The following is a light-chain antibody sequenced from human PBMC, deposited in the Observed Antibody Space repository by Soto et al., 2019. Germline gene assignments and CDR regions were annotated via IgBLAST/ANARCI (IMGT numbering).Light chain of an antibody. J-gene: IGKJ5*01. CDR1: QAISNY. Sequence: DIPMTQYPSFLSPSLGDRVTITCRASQAISNYLNWYQQKPGKAPNLLIFGAKTLQSGVPSRFSGSGYGTDFTLTITTLQPEDVGIYYCQQCHATPLTFGQGTRLEIK. CDR2: GAK. V-gene: IGKV1-39*01. CDR3: QQCHATPLT.